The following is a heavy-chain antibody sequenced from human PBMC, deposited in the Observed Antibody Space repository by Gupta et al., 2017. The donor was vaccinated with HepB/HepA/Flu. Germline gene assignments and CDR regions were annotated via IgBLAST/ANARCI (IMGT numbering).Heavy chain of an antibody. CDR3: AKAGYSSSGNLDY. V-gene: IGHV3-30*18. CDR2: ISYDGSNK. CDR1: GFSFSSCG. J-gene: IGHJ4*02. D-gene: IGHD6-6*01. Sequence: QMQLVESGGAVVQPGRALRLSCAASGFSFSSCGMHWVRQAPGKGLEWVAVISYDGSNKYYADSLKGRFTISRDNSKNTLYLQMNSLRVEDTAVYYCAKAGYSSSGNLDYWGQGTLVTVSS.